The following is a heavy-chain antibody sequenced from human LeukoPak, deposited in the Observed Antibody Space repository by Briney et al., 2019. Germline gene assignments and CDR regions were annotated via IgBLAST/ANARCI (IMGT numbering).Heavy chain of an antibody. CDR3: ASPLFCSGTGCYNS. Sequence: SETLSLTCTVSGGSISSSSYYWGCIRQLPGKGLEWIGSIYYSGSTYYNPSLKSRVTISVDTSKNQFSLKLSSLTAADTAVYYCASPLFCSGTGCYNSWGQGTLVTVSS. J-gene: IGHJ4*02. V-gene: IGHV4-39*07. D-gene: IGHD2-2*02. CDR1: GGSISSSSYY. CDR2: IYYSGST.